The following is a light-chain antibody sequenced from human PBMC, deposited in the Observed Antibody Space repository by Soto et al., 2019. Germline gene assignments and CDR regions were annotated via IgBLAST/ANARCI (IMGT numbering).Light chain of an antibody. CDR2: DAS. V-gene: IGKV3-11*01. CDR1: QSVSSF. Sequence: EIVLTQSPATLSLSPGERATLSCRASQSVSSFLAWYQQKPGQAPRLLIYDASNSATGIPASFSGSGSGTDFTLTIISLEPEDFAVYYCEHRSNWPLTFGVGTKVEIK. CDR3: EHRSNWPLT. J-gene: IGKJ4*01.